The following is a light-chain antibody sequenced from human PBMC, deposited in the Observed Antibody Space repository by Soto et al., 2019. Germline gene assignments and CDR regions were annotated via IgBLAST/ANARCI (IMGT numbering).Light chain of an antibody. CDR1: SSDIGGYNY. V-gene: IGLV2-8*01. CDR2: DVI. J-gene: IGLJ2*01. Sequence: QSVLTQPPSASGSPGQSVTISCTGTSSDIGGYNYVSWYQQHPGEAPKLMIYDVIKRPSGVPDRFSGSKSGNTASLTVSGLQAEDEADYYCSSYAGDNNLIFGGGTKVTVL. CDR3: SSYAGDNNLI.